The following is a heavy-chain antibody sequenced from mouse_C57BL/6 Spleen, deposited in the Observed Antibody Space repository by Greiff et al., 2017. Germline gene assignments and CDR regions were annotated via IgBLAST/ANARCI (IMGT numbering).Heavy chain of an antibody. V-gene: IGHV1-69*01. Sequence: QVQLQQPGAELVMPGASVKLSCKASGYTFTSYWMHWVKQRPGQGLEWIGEIDPSDSYTNYNQKFKGKSTLTVDKSSSTAYMQLSSLTSEDSAVYYCARDYSNGYYFDDWGQGTTLTVSS. D-gene: IGHD2-5*01. J-gene: IGHJ2*01. CDR2: IDPSDSYT. CDR1: GYTFTSYW. CDR3: ARDYSNGYYFDD.